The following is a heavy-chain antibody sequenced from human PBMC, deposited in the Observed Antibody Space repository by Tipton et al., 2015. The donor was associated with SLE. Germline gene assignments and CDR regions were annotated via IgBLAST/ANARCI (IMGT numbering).Heavy chain of an antibody. V-gene: IGHV4-38-2*01. CDR1: VFSLRGIYY. CDR2: IYPSGTT. D-gene: IGHD3-3*01. CDR3: ARGNGYWDY. Sequence: TLSLTCAVSVFSLRGIYYWGWIRQSAGKGLEWVGNIYPSGTTYYNPTLESRVTISVDTSENQFSLELTSVSVADTAVYYCARGNGYWDYWGKGTLVTVSS. J-gene: IGHJ4*02.